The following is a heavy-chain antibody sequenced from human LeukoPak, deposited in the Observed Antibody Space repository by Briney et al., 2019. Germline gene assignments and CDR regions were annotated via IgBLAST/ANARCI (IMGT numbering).Heavy chain of an antibody. J-gene: IGHJ4*02. D-gene: IGHD4-17*01. CDR1: GFTFSSYA. Sequence: GGSLRLSCAASGFTFSSYAMHWVRQAPGKGLEWVAVISYDGSNKYYADSVKGRFTISRDNSKNTLYLQMNSLRAEDTAVYYCAKDGGDYGDYDDDFDYWGQGTLVTVSS. V-gene: IGHV3-30*04. CDR3: AKDGGDYGDYDDDFDY. CDR2: ISYDGSNK.